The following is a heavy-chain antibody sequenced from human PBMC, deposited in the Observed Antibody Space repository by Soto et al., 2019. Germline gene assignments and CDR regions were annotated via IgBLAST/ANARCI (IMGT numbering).Heavy chain of an antibody. CDR2: ISGSGGST. CDR3: AKATRHYYDSSDYFFAY. Sequence: GGSLRLSCAASGFTFSSYAMSWVRQAPGKGLEWVSAISGSGGSTYYADSVKGRFTISRDNSKNTLYLQMNSLRAEDTAVYYCAKATRHYYDSSDYFFAYWGQGTLVTVSS. D-gene: IGHD3-22*01. V-gene: IGHV3-23*01. CDR1: GFTFSSYA. J-gene: IGHJ4*02.